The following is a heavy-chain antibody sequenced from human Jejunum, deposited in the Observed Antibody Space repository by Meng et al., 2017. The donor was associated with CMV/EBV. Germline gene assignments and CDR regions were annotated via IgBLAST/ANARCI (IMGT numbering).Heavy chain of an antibody. CDR1: GVTFSSYT. CDR3: AQYKEDALHI. J-gene: IGHJ3*02. D-gene: IGHD1-1*01. CDR2: ISISGSI. Sequence: SCVASGVTFSSYTMNWVRQAPGKGLEWVSFISISGSINYADSMKGRFTISRDNAKNLLYLQMNSLRVEDTALYYCAQYKEDALHIWGQGTTVTVSS. V-gene: IGHV3-21*01.